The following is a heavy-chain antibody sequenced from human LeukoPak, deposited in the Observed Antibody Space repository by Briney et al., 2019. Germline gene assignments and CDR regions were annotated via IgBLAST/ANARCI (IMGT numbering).Heavy chain of an antibody. CDR3: TTGRGILTGYHTYY. CDR2: IKSKTDGGTT. V-gene: IGHV3-15*01. CDR1: GFTFSNAW. J-gene: IGHJ4*02. Sequence: GGSLRLSCAASGFTFSNAWMSWVRQAPGKGLEWVGRIKSKTDGGTTDYAAPVKGRFTISRDDTKNTQDLQLKSLKTEDTAVYYCTTGRGILTGYHTYYWGQGTLVTVSS. D-gene: IGHD3-9*01.